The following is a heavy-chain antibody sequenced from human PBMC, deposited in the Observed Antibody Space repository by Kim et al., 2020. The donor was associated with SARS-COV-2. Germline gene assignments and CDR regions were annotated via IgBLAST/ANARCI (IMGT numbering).Heavy chain of an antibody. CDR2: INPGNGNT. D-gene: IGHD3-22*01. CDR3: ARGLIVATAAYSWFDP. Sequence: ASVKVSCKASGYTFTRYSIHWVRQAPGQRLEWMGWINPGNGNTKYSQKFQGRVTITRDTSATTAYMELNSLRSEDTAVYYCARGLIVATAAYSWFDPWGQGTLVTVSS. V-gene: IGHV1-3*01. CDR1: GYTFTRYS. J-gene: IGHJ5*02.